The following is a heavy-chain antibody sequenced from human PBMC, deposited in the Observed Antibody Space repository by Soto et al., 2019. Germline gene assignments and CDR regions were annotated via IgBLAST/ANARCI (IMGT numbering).Heavy chain of an antibody. CDR2: ISVSGGHT. V-gene: IGHV3-23*01. Sequence: EVHLLESGGGLVQPGGSLRLSCTASGFIFRNYAMNWVRQAPGKGLEWVSSISVSGGHTFYADAVKGRFTISRDNSKDTLFLQMSSLSDEDTALYYCAKEQQSSGFDGLDYWGQGTLVTVSS. CDR3: AKEQQSSGFDGLDY. CDR1: GFIFRNYA. D-gene: IGHD5-12*01. J-gene: IGHJ4*02.